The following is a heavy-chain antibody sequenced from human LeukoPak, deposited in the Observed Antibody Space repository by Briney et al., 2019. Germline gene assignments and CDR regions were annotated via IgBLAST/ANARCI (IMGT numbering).Heavy chain of an antibody. CDR1: GGSFSGYY. D-gene: IGHD3-10*01. J-gene: IGHJ3*02. V-gene: IGHV4-34*01. Sequence: PSETLSLTCAVYGGSFSGYYWSWIRQPPGKGLEWIGEINHSGSTNYNPSLKSRVTISVDTSKNQFSLKLSSVTAADTAVYYCALGGSWAEYGAFDIWGQGTMVTVSS. CDR3: ALGGSWAEYGAFDI. CDR2: INHSGST.